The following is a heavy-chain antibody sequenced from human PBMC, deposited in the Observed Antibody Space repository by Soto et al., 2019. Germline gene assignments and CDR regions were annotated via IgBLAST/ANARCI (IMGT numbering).Heavy chain of an antibody. Sequence: EVQLVESGGGLVPPGGSLRLSCVVSEFTFSSSWMHWVRQGPGKGLVWVSRMNSDGSFINYADSVKSRFTTSRDNARNMLYLQMNSLRADDTGLYYGETGWSEHWGQGTLVTVSS. CDR1: EFTFSSSW. J-gene: IGHJ1*01. CDR2: MNSDGSFI. V-gene: IGHV3-74*01. D-gene: IGHD2-15*01. CDR3: ETGWSEH.